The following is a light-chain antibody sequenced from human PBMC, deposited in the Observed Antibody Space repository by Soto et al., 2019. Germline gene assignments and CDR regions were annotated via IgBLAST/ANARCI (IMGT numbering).Light chain of an antibody. CDR3: QQYYSYLLT. CDR2: AAS. Sequence: IQSTPSSSSLCVSVTDRATQTCRASQTISSWLAWYQQKPGKAPKLLIYAASSLESAVPSRFSGSGSGTDFTLTISCLQSEDFATYYCQQYYSYLLTFGGGTKVDI. CDR1: QTISSW. J-gene: IGKJ4*01. V-gene: IGKV1-5*03.